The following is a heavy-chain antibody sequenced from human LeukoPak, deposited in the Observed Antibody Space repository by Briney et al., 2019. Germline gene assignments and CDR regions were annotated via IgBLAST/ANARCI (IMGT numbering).Heavy chain of an antibody. V-gene: IGHV4-4*02. Sequence: PSETLSLTCAVSGGSISSSNWWSWVRQPPGKGLEWIGEIYHSGSTNYNPSLKSRVTISVDTSKNQFSLKLSSVTAADTAVYYCAKVRPGFWGGKGWFDPWGQGTLVTVSS. D-gene: IGHD7-27*01. CDR1: GGSISSSNW. J-gene: IGHJ5*02. CDR3: AKVRPGFWGGKGWFDP. CDR2: IYHSGST.